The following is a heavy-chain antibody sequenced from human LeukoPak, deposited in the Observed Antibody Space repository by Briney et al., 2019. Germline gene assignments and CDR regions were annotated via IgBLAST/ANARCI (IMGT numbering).Heavy chain of an antibody. D-gene: IGHD2-2*01. Sequence: SETLSLTCTVSGGFISSSSYYWGWIRQPPGKGLESIGIIYYSGSPYYNPSLKSRVTISVDTSKNQFSLKLNSMTAADTAVYHCVRAPCWGYVDYWGQGTLVTVSS. J-gene: IGHJ4*02. V-gene: IGHV4-39*07. CDR1: GGFISSSSYY. CDR3: VRAPCWGYVDY. CDR2: IYYSGSP.